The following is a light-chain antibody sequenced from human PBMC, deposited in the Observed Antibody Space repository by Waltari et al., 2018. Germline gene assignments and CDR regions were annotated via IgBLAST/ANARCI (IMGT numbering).Light chain of an antibody. CDR3: CSFAGTYTWV. CDR2: DVT. Sequence: SALTQPRSVSGSPGQSVTISCTGTTSDVGGYNYVFWYQQHPGKAPKLMIFDVTTRPAGVPDRFSGSKSANTASLTISGLQAEDEADYYCCSFAGTYTWVFGGGTKVTVL. V-gene: IGLV2-11*01. CDR1: TSDVGGYNY. J-gene: IGLJ3*02.